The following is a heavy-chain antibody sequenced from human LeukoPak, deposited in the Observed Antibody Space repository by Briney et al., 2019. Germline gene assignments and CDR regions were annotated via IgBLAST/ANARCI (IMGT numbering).Heavy chain of an antibody. CDR1: EFTLRSYS. D-gene: IGHD1-26*01. V-gene: IGHV3-21*01. CDR2: ISTSSTYI. J-gene: IGHJ4*02. Sequence: TGGSLRLFYVASEFTLRSYSMHWVRQAPGKGLEWVSYISTSSTYIYYADSVMGRFTISRDNAKNSLYLHMSSLRAEDAAVYYCARDASGSSIGLIDFWGQGTLVTVSS. CDR3: ARDASGSSIGLIDF.